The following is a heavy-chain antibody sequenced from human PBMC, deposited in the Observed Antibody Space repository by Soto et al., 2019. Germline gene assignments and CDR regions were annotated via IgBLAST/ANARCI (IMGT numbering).Heavy chain of an antibody. V-gene: IGHV3-9*01. J-gene: IGHJ6*03. D-gene: IGHD3-10*01. CDR1: GFNFNAHG. CDR3: AKEDSGFSGYMDV. Sequence: EVQLVESGGGLVQPGRSLRLSCIASGFNFNAHGMHWVRQAPGKGLEWVSGITWHSDSMGYADSVKGRFTISRDNAKNSLYLQMNSLRVEDTALYYCAKEDSGFSGYMDVWGKGTTVTVSS. CDR2: ITWHSDSM.